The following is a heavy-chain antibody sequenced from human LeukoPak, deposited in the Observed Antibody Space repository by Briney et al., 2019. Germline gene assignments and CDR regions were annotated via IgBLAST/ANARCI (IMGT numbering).Heavy chain of an antibody. D-gene: IGHD6-13*01. CDR2: ISGSGGST. CDR3: ARGGPPPKTSSWLTYYYFSMDV. J-gene: IGHJ6*02. Sequence: QTGGSLRLSCAASGFTFSSYAMSWVRQAPGKGLEWVSAISGSGGSTYYADSVKGRFTISRDNSKNTLYLQMNSLGAEDTAVYYCARGGPPPKTSSWLTYYYFSMDVWGQGTTVTVSS. CDR1: GFTFSSYA. V-gene: IGHV3-23*01.